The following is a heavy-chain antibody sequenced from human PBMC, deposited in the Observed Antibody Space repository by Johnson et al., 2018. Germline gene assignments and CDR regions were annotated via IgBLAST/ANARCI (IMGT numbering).Heavy chain of an antibody. J-gene: IGHJ6*02. Sequence: QVQLQESGPGLVKPSETLSLTCTVSGGSISSYYWSWIRQPPGKGLEWIGYIYYSGSTNYNPSLKSRVTISVDTSKNQFSLKLSSVTAADTAVYSCARGTPGGGMDVWGQGTTVTVSS. CDR1: GGSISSYY. CDR3: ARGTPGGGMDV. CDR2: IYYSGST. V-gene: IGHV4-59*01.